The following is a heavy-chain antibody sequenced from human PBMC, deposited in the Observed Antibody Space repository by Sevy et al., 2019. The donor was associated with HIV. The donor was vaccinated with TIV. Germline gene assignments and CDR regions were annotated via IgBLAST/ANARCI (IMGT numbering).Heavy chain of an antibody. Sequence: SETLSLTCSVSGGSISSYFWGWIRQPPGKGLEWLGNIYYTGTTSYNPSLKNRVTISLDTSKSHFSLKLTSVTAADTAVYYCARDDSVHPRVFVYRGQGTLVTVSS. CDR2: IYYTGTT. J-gene: IGHJ4*02. CDR1: GGSISSYF. CDR3: ARDDSVHPRVFVY. D-gene: IGHD2-21*01. V-gene: IGHV4-59*13.